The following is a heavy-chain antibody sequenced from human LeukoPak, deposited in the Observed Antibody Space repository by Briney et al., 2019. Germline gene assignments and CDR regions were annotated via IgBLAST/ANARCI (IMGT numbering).Heavy chain of an antibody. CDR2: IIPIFGTA. Sequence: SVKVSCKASGGTFSSYAISWVRQAPGQGLERMGGIIPIFGTANYAQKFQGRVTITADESTSTAYMELSSLRSEDTAVYYCARLAGYSSGWYRFDYWGQGTLVTVSS. CDR3: ARLAGYSSGWYRFDY. J-gene: IGHJ4*02. D-gene: IGHD6-19*01. V-gene: IGHV1-69*01. CDR1: GGTFSSYA.